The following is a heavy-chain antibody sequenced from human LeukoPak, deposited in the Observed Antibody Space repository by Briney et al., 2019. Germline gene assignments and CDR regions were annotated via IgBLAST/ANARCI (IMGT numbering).Heavy chain of an antibody. J-gene: IGHJ5*02. V-gene: IGHV5-51*01. CDR3: ARHVTYYETTNNWFDP. Sequence: GESLKISCKASGYSFNNNWIGWVRQVPGKGLEWMGIVYPGDSDTRYSPAFQGQVTISADKSISTAYLQWNSLEASDTAMYYCARHVTYYETTNNWFDPWGQGTLVTVSS. CDR1: GYSFNNNW. D-gene: IGHD3-22*01. CDR2: VYPGDSDT.